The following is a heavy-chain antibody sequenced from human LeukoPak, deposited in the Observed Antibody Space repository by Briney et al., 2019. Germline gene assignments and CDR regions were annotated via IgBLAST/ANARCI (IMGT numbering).Heavy chain of an antibody. Sequence: ASVKISCKVSGYTFTDYYMHWVQQAPGKGLEWMGLVDPEDGETIYAEKFQGRVTITADTSTDTDDMELSSLRSEDTAVYYCATEGRDGYNSFDYWGQGTLVTVSS. CDR2: VDPEDGET. D-gene: IGHD5-24*01. CDR3: ATEGRDGYNSFDY. J-gene: IGHJ4*02. V-gene: IGHV1-69-2*01. CDR1: GYTFTDYY.